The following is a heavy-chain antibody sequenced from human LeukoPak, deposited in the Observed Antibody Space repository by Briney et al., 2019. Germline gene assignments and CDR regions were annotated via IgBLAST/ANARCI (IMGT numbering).Heavy chain of an antibody. D-gene: IGHD2-21*02. CDR2: ICYDGSNK. J-gene: IGHJ4*02. V-gene: IGHV3-33*06. Sequence: GRSLRLSCAASGFTFSSYGMHWVRQAPGKGLEWVAVICYDGSNKYYADSVKGRFTISRDNSKNTLYLQMKSLRAEDTAVYYCAKEVVVTAIRGFDYWGQGTLVTVSS. CDR3: AKEVVVTAIRGFDY. CDR1: GFTFSSYG.